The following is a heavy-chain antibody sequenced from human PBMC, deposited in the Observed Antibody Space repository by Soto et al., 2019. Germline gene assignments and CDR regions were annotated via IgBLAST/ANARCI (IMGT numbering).Heavy chain of an antibody. CDR3: AHRRKIYYSVLGDYRHACFDY. V-gene: IGHV2-5*01. CDR1: GFSLSTTGMG. CDR2: IYWNNDK. Sequence: QITLKESGPTLVKPTQTLTLTCTFPGFSLSTTGMGVGWIRQPPGKALEWLALIYWNNDKRYSPSLNSRLNLTRETSKNQVVLTMSNMDPVDTATYYCAHRRKIYYSVLGDYRHACFDYWGQGSLVTVSS. J-gene: IGHJ4*02. D-gene: IGHD3-16*02.